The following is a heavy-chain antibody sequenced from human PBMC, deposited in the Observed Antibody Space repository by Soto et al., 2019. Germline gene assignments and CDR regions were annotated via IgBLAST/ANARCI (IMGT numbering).Heavy chain of an antibody. V-gene: IGHV4-30-2*01. CDR2: IYHSGST. CDR1: GGSISSGGYS. Sequence: SETLSLTCAVSGGSISSGGYSWSWIRQPPGKGLEWIGYIYHSGSTYYNPSLKSRVTISVDRSKNQFSLKLSSVTAADTAVYYCARVVAYGLDVWGQGTKVTISS. CDR3: ARVVAYGLDV. J-gene: IGHJ6*02. D-gene: IGHD3-10*01.